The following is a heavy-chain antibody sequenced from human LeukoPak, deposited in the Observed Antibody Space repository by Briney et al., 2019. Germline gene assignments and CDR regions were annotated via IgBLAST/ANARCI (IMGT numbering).Heavy chain of an antibody. V-gene: IGHV4-59*08. CDR3: AADLPSGSYRFDY. Sequence: TSEALSLTCTVSGGSISSFYWNWIREPPGKGLEWVAYMYYSGNINYNPSLKSRVTISVDTSKNQFSLKLSSVTAADTAVYYCAADLPSGSYRFDYWGQGTLVTVSS. CDR2: MYYSGNI. D-gene: IGHD1-26*01. J-gene: IGHJ4*02. CDR1: GGSISSFY.